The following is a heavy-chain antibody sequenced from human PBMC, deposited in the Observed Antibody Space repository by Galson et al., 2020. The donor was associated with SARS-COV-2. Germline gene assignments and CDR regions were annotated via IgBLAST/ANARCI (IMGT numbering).Heavy chain of an antibody. Sequence: GGSLRLSCAASGFTFSSYPMNWVRKAPGKGLEWLSYLSGNRRTIYYADSVKGRFTISTDNAKKSLHLQMNSLRVEDTAVYYCVRDGQRGFDMDVWGQGTTVTVSS. CDR3: VRDGQRGFDMDV. J-gene: IGHJ6*02. CDR2: LSGNRRTI. V-gene: IGHV3-48*01. CDR1: GFTFSSYP. D-gene: IGHD3-10*01.